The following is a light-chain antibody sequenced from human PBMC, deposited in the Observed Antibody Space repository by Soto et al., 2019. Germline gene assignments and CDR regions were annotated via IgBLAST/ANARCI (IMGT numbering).Light chain of an antibody. Sequence: DIQMTQSPSTLSASVGDRVTITCRASQSISSWLAWYQQKPGKAPKLLIYDASSLESGVPSRFSGSGSGTEFILTISDLQPDDFATYYCQQYQSDTWTFGQGTKVDIK. CDR2: DAS. CDR1: QSISSW. CDR3: QQYQSDTWT. J-gene: IGKJ1*01. V-gene: IGKV1-5*01.